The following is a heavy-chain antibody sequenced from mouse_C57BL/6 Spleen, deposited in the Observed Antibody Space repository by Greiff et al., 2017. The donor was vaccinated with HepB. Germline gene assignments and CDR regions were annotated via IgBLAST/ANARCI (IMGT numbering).Heavy chain of an antibody. Sequence: VQLQESGPELVKPGASVKISCKASGYAFSSSWMNWVKQRPGKGLEWIGRIYPGDGDTNYNGKFKGKATLTADKSSSTAYMQLSSLTSEDSAVYCCARFGNYEDFDVWGTGTTVTVSS. CDR2: IYPGDGDT. V-gene: IGHV1-82*01. CDR1: GYAFSSSW. J-gene: IGHJ1*03. CDR3: ARFGNYEDFDV. D-gene: IGHD2-1*01.